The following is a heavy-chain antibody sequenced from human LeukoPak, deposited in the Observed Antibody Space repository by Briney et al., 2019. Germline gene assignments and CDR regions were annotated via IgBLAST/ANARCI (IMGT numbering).Heavy chain of an antibody. CDR3: ARASGGFEWAAAGKGLDY. Sequence: SETLSLTCTVSGGSISSYYWSWIRQPPGKGLEWIGYIYYSGSTNYNPSLKSRVTISVDTSKNQFSLKLSSVTAADTAVYYCARASGGFEWAAAGKGLDYWGQGTLVTVSS. CDR1: GGSISSYY. D-gene: IGHD6-13*01. J-gene: IGHJ4*02. CDR2: IYYSGST. V-gene: IGHV4-59*01.